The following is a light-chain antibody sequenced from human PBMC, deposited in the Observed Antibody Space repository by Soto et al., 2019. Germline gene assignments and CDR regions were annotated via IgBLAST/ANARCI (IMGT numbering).Light chain of an antibody. J-gene: IGKJ2*01. V-gene: IGKV3-15*01. CDR2: GAS. CDR1: QSVSSN. CDR3: QQYNNWPPVT. Sequence: EIVMTQSPATLSVSPGERATLSCRASQSVSSNLAWYQQKPGQAPRLLIYGASTKATGIPARFSGSGSGTEFTFTSSSLQFEDVAVYYCQQYNNWPPVTFGQGTKLEIK.